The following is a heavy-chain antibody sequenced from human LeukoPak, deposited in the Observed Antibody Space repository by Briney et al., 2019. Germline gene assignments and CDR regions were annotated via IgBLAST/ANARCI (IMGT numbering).Heavy chain of an antibody. Sequence: GGSLRLACAASGFTFSSYAMRWLRESPGKALEWVSAISGSCGSTYYADSVKGRFTISRYNSKNTLYLQMNSLTDEDTPVYYCAKVVGTEGFDYWGPGTLVTVSS. CDR1: GFTFSSYA. D-gene: IGHD2-15*01. CDR3: AKVVGTEGFDY. J-gene: IGHJ4*02. CDR2: ISGSCGST. V-gene: IGHV3-23*01.